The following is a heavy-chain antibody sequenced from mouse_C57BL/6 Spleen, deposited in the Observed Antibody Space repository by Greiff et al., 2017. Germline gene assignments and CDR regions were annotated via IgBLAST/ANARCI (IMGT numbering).Heavy chain of an antibody. CDR1: GYTFTDYY. CDR2: IYPGSGNT. J-gene: IGHJ3*01. V-gene: IGHV1-76*01. D-gene: IGHD2-3*01. Sequence: QVQLQQSGAELVRPGASVKLSCKASGYTFTDYYINWVNQRPGQGLEWIARIYPGSGNTYYNEKFKGKATLTAEKSSSTAYMQLSSLTSEDSAVYFCARKDGYYDWFAYWGQGTLVTVSA. CDR3: ARKDGYYDWFAY.